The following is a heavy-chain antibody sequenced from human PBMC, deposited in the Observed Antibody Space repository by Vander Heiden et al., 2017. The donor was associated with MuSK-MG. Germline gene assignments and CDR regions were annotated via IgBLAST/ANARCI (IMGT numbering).Heavy chain of an antibody. CDR2: ISGGGDST. CDR1: GFTFSTHA. V-gene: IGHV3-23*01. Sequence: EVQLLQSGGGLVQPGGSLRPSCTASGFTFSTHAMTWVRQAPGKGLEWVSAISGGGDSTYYADSVRGRFTISRDNSKNTLYLQMNSLRAEDTAVYYCASPPRPGPYYYYYMDVWGKGTTVTVSS. J-gene: IGHJ6*03. CDR3: ASPPRPGPYYYYYMDV. D-gene: IGHD1-1*01.